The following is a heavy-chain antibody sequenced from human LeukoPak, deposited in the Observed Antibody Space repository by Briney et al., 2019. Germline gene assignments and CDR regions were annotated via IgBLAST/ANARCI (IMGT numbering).Heavy chain of an antibody. CDR3: ARRGCSATSCSPYYFDY. D-gene: IGHD2-2*01. CDR2: ISPSDSDA. Sequence: GESLKISCKGSGYTFTNHWIGWVRQIPGQVLEWMGIISPSDSDASSSPSFQGQVTISVDKSIYTSYLQWSSLKASDTAMYYCARRGCSATSCSPYYFDYWGQGTLVTVSS. V-gene: IGHV5-51*01. J-gene: IGHJ4*02. CDR1: GYTFTNHW.